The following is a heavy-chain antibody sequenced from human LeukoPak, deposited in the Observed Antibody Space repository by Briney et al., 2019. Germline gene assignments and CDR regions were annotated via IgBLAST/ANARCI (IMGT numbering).Heavy chain of an antibody. CDR1: GFTFSNYW. Sequence: PGGSLRLSCAASGFTFSNYWIHWVRQAPGKGLEWVSHISHDGRTTNYADSVKGRFTISRDNAKNTLYLQMNSLRAEDTAVYYCAKSYSSGWYFDRPDAFDIWGQGTMVTVSS. D-gene: IGHD6-19*01. V-gene: IGHV3-74*01. CDR2: ISHDGRTT. J-gene: IGHJ3*02. CDR3: AKSYSSGWYFDRPDAFDI.